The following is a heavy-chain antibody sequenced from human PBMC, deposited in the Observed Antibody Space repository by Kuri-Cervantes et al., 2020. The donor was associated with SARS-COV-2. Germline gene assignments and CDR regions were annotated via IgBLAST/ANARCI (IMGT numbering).Heavy chain of an antibody. CDR1: GGSFSGYY. J-gene: IGHJ6*02. CDR2: INHSGST. CDR3: ARVQALRELHLYYYYGMDV. Sequence: SETLSLTCAVYGGSFSGYYWSWIRQPPGKGLEWIGEINHSGSTNYNPSLKSRVTISVDTSKNQFSLQLSSVTAADTAVYYCARVQALRELHLYYYYGMDVWGQGTTVTVSS. V-gene: IGHV4-34*01. D-gene: IGHD2-15*01.